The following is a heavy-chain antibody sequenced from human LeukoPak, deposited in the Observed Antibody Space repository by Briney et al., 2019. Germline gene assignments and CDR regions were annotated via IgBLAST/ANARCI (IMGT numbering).Heavy chain of an antibody. J-gene: IGHJ6*03. V-gene: IGHV1-8*03. Sequence: ASVKVSCKAYGYTFTGYYMHWVRQVPGQGLEWMGWMNPNSGNTGYAQKFQGRVTITRNTSISTAYMELSSLTSEDTAVYYCARGLTPYYYMDVWGKGTTVTVSS. CDR1: GYTFTGYY. CDR2: MNPNSGNT. D-gene: IGHD2-15*01. CDR3: ARGLTPYYYMDV.